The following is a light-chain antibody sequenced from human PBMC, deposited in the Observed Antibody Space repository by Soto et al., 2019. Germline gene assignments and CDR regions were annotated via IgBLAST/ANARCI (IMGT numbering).Light chain of an antibody. CDR3: QQYNDWPPKRT. CDR1: QSITTN. CDR2: GAS. V-gene: IGKV3-15*01. Sequence: EVVMTQSPVTLSVSPGERATLSCRASQSITTNLAWYQQKPGQAPRLLIYGASTSATGVPARFSGSGSGTQFTLTINSLQSEDFAVYYCQQYNDWPPKRTFGQGTRVDIK. J-gene: IGKJ1*01.